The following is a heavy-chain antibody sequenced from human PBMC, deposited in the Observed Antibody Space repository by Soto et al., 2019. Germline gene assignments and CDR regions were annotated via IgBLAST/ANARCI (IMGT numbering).Heavy chain of an antibody. V-gene: IGHV4-39*01. CDR1: GGSISSSSYD. CDR3: ARPSITGTRYDFDY. Sequence: SETLSLTCTVSGGSISSSSYDWGWIRQPPGKGLEWIGSIYYSGSTYYNPSLKSRVTISVDTSKNQFSLKLSSVTAADTAVYYCARPSITGTRYDFDYWGPGTLVTVSS. D-gene: IGHD1-20*01. CDR2: IYYSGST. J-gene: IGHJ4*02.